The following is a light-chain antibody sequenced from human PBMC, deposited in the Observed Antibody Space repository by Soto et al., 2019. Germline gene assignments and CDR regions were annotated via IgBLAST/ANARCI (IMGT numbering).Light chain of an antibody. V-gene: IGKV3-20*01. J-gene: IGKJ4*01. Sequence: EIVLTQSPGTLSLSPGERATLSCRASQSVSSSFLAWYQQKPGQAPRLLIYGASSRATGIPDRFSGSGSGTDFTLTISRLELEDGAVYYCQPYDSSPLTFGGGTKVEIK. CDR1: QSVSSSF. CDR3: QPYDSSPLT. CDR2: GAS.